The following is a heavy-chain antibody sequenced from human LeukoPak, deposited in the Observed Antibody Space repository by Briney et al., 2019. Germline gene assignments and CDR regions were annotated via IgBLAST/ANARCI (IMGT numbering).Heavy chain of an antibody. Sequence: ASVKVSCKASGYTFTSYGISWVRQAPGQGLEWMGWISAYNGNTNYAQKLQGRVTMTTDTSTSTAYMELSSLRSEDTAVYYCARDNPTPRAFDIWGQGTMVTVSS. CDR3: ARDNPTPRAFDI. J-gene: IGHJ3*02. CDR2: ISAYNGNT. CDR1: GYTFTSYG. V-gene: IGHV1-18*01. D-gene: IGHD1-14*01.